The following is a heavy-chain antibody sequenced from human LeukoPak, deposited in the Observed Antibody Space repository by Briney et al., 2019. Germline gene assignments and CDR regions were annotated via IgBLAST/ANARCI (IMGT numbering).Heavy chain of an antibody. CDR2: IKQDGSEK. J-gene: IGHJ4*02. CDR3: ARIGYSSSAFDY. Sequence: GGSLRLSCTASGFTFTNAWMSWVRQAPGKGLEWVANIKQDGSEKFFVDSMRGRFTISRDNAKNSLYLQVNSLRAEDTAVYYCARIGYSSSAFDYWGQGTLVTVSS. D-gene: IGHD6-6*01. V-gene: IGHV3-7*01. CDR1: GFTFTNAW.